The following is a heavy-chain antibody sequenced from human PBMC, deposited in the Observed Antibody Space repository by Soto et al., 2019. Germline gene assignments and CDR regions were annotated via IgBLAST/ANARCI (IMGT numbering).Heavy chain of an antibody. CDR1: GFTFSSYG. D-gene: IGHD6-19*01. CDR2: IWYDGSNK. CDR3: AGRNSSVWYWGYFDY. V-gene: IGHV3-33*01. J-gene: IGHJ4*02. Sequence: QVQLVESGGGVVQPGRSLRLSCAASGFTFSSYGMHWVRQAPGKGLEWVAVIWYDGSNKYYADSVKGRFTISRDNSKNTLYLQMNGLRAEDTAVYYCAGRNSSVWYWGYFDYWGQGTLVTVSS.